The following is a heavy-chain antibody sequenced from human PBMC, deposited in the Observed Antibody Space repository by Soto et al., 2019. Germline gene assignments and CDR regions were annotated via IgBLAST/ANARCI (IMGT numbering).Heavy chain of an antibody. CDR2: IYYSGST. J-gene: IGHJ5*02. CDR1: GGSISSYY. Sequence: QVQLQESGPGLVKPSETLSLTCTVSGGSISSYYWSWTRQPPGKGLEWIGYIYYSGSTNYNPSLKSRVTISVDTSKNQFSLKLSSVTAADTAVYYCARSYSSSRFDPWGQGTLVTVSS. D-gene: IGHD6-6*01. V-gene: IGHV4-59*01. CDR3: ARSYSSSRFDP.